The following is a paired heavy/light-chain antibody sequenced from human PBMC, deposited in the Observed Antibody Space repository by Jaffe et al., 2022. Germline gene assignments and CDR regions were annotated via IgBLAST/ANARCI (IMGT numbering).Light chain of an antibody. V-gene: IGKV1-9*01. CDR3: QQLITYPLT. CDR1: QGISGY. CDR2: DAS. Sequence: DIQLTQSPSFLSASVGDRVTITCRASQGISGYLAWYQQKPGQPPKVLIYDASTLQSGVPSRFSGSGSGTEFTLTVSSLQPEDLATYYCQQLITYPLTFGGGTKVEIK. J-gene: IGKJ4*01.
Heavy chain of an antibody. CDR3: ARRLIVAGGWFDP. CDR1: NDSITRNYH. Sequence: VQLQESGPGLVKPSETLSLTCAVSNDSITRNYHWGWIRQPPGKGLEWIGDIYYSGNTFYTPSLKSRVTISIDTSKNQFSLKLTSVTAADTAMYYCARRLIVAGGWFDPWGQGTLVTVSS. D-gene: IGHD6-19*01. J-gene: IGHJ5*02. CDR2: IYYSGNT. V-gene: IGHV4-38-2*01.